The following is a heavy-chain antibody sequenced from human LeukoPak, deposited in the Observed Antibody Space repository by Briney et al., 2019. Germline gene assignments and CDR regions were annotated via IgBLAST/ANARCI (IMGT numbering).Heavy chain of an antibody. Sequence: GGPLRLSCGASGFPLCRYWMQCGPQAPGKGLVWVSRIERDGSSTSYADCVKRRFTIHRDNANNTLYLQMNSLRAEDTAVYYCARGYCSGGSCNRPFDYWGQGTLVSVSS. V-gene: IGHV3-74*01. CDR2: IERDGSST. D-gene: IGHD2-15*01. CDR3: ARGYCSGGSCNRPFDY. J-gene: IGHJ4*02. CDR1: GFPLCRYW.